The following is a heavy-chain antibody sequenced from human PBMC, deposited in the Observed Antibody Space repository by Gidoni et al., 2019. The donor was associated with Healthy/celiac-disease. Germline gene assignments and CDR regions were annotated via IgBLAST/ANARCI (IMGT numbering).Heavy chain of an antibody. CDR3: AKDIVVVVAATPDY. D-gene: IGHD2-15*01. Sequence: EVQLLESGGGLVQPGGSLRLSCAASGFTFSSYAMSLVRQAPGKGLEWVSAISGSGGSTYYADSVKGRFTISRENSKNTLYLQMNSLRDEDTAVYYCAKDIVVVVAATPDYWGQGTLVTVSS. CDR2: ISGSGGST. V-gene: IGHV3-23*01. CDR1: GFTFSSYA. J-gene: IGHJ4*02.